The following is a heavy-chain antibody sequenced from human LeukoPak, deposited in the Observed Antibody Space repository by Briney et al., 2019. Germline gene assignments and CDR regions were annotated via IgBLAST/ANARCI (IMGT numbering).Heavy chain of an antibody. CDR3: APLNLVGSSVFDY. D-gene: IGHD1-26*01. CDR1: GGSISSSSYY. CDR2: IYYTGST. V-gene: IGHV4-39*07. Sequence: PSETLSLTCTVSGGSISSSSYYWGWIRQPPGKGLEWIGSIYYTGSTYCNPSLKSRVSILVDTSKNQHSLQLTSVTAADTAVYYCAPLNLVGSSVFDYWGQGTLVTVSS. J-gene: IGHJ4*02.